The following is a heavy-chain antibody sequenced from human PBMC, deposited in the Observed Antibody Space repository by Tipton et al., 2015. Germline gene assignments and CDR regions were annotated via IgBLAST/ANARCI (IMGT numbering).Heavy chain of an antibody. CDR1: GFTFSSSA. D-gene: IGHD4-17*01. Sequence: SLRLSCAASGFTFSSSAMSWVRQAPGKGLEWVSEISGSDGSTEYADSVKGRFTISRDNSKNTLYLQMSSLRVEDTAVYYCAQMAYGDSYEIYAKDVWGQGTTVTVSS. V-gene: IGHV3-23*01. CDR2: ISGSDGST. J-gene: IGHJ6*02. CDR3: AQMAYGDSYEIYAKDV.